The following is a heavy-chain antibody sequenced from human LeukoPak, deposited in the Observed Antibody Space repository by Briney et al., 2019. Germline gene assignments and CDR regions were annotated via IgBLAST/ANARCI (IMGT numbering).Heavy chain of an antibody. J-gene: IGHJ4*02. CDR3: AKCSMAAAYYFDY. Sequence: GGSLRLSCAASGFTFSSYGMHWVRQAPGKGLGWVAFIRYDGSNKYYADSVKGRFTISRDNSKNTLYLQMNSLRAEDTAVYYCAKCSMAAAYYFDYWGQGTLVAVSS. CDR1: GFTFSSYG. CDR2: IRYDGSNK. D-gene: IGHD2/OR15-2a*01. V-gene: IGHV3-30*02.